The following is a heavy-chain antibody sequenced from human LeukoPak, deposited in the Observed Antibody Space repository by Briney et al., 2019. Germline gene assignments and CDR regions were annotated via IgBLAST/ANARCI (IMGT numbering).Heavy chain of an antibody. CDR2: ISGDGGST. D-gene: IGHD6-13*01. J-gene: IGHJ5*02. V-gene: IGHV3-43*02. Sequence: PGGSLRLSCAASGFTFDDYAMHWVRQAPGKGLEWVSLISGDGGSTYYADSVKGRFTISRVNNKNSLYLQMDSLRTEDTALYYCAKDLSAFGTSWFDPWGQGTLVTVSS. CDR1: GFTFDDYA. CDR3: AKDLSAFGTSWFDP.